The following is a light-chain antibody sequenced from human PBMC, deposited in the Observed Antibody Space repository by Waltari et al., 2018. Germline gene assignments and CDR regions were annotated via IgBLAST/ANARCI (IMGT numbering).Light chain of an antibody. CDR3: HQSSSSPYT. CDR1: QSIGSN. V-gene: IGKV6-21*01. CDR2: YAS. Sequence: DIVLTQSPDFQSLTPKEKVTITCRASQSIGSNLHWYQQKPDPSPRLLIRYASQSFTGVPSRFSGSGSGTEFTLTINSLEAEDAATYYCHQSSSSPYTFGQGTKLETK. J-gene: IGKJ2*01.